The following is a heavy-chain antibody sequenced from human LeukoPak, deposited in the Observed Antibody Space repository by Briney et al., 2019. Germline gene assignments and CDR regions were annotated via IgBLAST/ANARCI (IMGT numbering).Heavy chain of an antibody. D-gene: IGHD3-22*01. Sequence: GGTLRLSCAASGFTFSSYGMSWVRQAPGKGLEWVSAISGSGGSTFYADSVKGRFTISRDNSKNTLYLQMNSLRAEDTAVYYCARDLLRYYYDNCGYLDYWGQGTLVTVSS. J-gene: IGHJ4*02. CDR2: ISGSGGST. CDR1: GFTFSSYG. CDR3: ARDLLRYYYDNCGYLDY. V-gene: IGHV3-23*01.